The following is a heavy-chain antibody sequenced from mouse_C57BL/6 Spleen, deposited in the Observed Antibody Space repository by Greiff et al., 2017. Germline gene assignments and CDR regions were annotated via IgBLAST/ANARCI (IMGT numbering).Heavy chain of an antibody. J-gene: IGHJ4*01. D-gene: IGHD1-1*01. Sequence: VQLQQSGAELARPGASVKLSCKASGYTFTSYGISWVKQRTGQGLEWIGEIYPRSGNTYYNEKFKGKVTLTADKSSSTAYMELRSLTSEDSAVYFCARCPYYYGSSYYAMDYWGQGTSVTVSS. V-gene: IGHV1-81*01. CDR2: IYPRSGNT. CDR3: ARCPYYYGSSYYAMDY. CDR1: GYTFTSYG.